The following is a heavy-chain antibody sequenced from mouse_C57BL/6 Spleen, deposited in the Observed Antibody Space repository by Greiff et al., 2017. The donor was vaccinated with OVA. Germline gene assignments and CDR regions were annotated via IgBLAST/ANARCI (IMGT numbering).Heavy chain of an antibody. J-gene: IGHJ3*01. CDR3: ARSDYGSSYGWFAY. Sequence: VKLMESGPGLVQPSQSLSITCTVSGFSLTSYGVHWVRQSPGKGLEWLGVIWSGGSTDYNAAFISRLSISKDNSKSQVFFKMNSLQADDTAIYYCARSDYGSSYGWFAYWGQGTLVTVSA. CDR2: IWSGGST. CDR1: GFSLTSYG. V-gene: IGHV2-2*01. D-gene: IGHD1-1*01.